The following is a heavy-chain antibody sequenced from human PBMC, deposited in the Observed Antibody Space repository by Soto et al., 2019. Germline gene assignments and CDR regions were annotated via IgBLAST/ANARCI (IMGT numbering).Heavy chain of an antibody. CDR2: IDPIDSYT. Sequence: EVQLVQSGAEVKKPGESLRISCKGSGYSFTSYWISWVRQMPGKGLEWMGRIDPIDSYTNYSPSFQGHVTISADKSISNAYLQWSSLKASDTAMYYCARRVHMSRRGETFSYYYYGMDVWGQGTTVTVSS. CDR1: GYSFTSYW. V-gene: IGHV5-10-1*01. CDR3: ARRVHMSRRGETFSYYYYGMDV. D-gene: IGHD3-16*01. J-gene: IGHJ6*02.